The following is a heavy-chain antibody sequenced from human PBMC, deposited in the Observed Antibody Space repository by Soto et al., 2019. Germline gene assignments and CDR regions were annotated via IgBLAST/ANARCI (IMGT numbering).Heavy chain of an antibody. J-gene: IGHJ4*02. D-gene: IGHD6-13*01. V-gene: IGHV4-39*01. CDR3: ARRSSSWYLSLYYFDY. CDR2: IYYSGST. CDR1: GGSISSSSYY. Sequence: QLQLQESGPGLVKPSETLSLTCTVSGGSISSSSYYWGWIRQPPGKGLVWIGSIYYSGSTYYNPSINSQVTISVDTSKNQFSLTLSSVTAADTAVYYCARRSSSWYLSLYYFDYWGQGTLVTVSS.